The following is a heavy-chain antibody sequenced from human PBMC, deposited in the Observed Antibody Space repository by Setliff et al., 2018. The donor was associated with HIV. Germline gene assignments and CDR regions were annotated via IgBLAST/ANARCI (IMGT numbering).Heavy chain of an antibody. CDR3: ARAGSYGWDY. D-gene: IGHD5-18*01. V-gene: IGHV4-59*01. CDR1: GGSISSFY. CDR2: IYYSGST. Sequence: PSETLSLTCTVSGGSISSFYWTWIRQPPGKGLEWIGYIYYSGSTSYNPSLKSRLTISVDTSKNQVSLKLSSVTAADTAVYYCARAGSYGWDYWGQGTLVTVSS. J-gene: IGHJ4*02.